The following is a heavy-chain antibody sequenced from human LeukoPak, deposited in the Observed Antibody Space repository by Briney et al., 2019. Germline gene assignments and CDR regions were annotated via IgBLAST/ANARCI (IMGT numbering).Heavy chain of an antibody. D-gene: IGHD2-15*01. CDR2: IYHSGST. Sequence: SETLALTRTVSVYSICSGYYWGWTRQPPGKGLEWIGRIYHSGSTSYNPSLRSGVTISVDPSKNQFSLNQRPETAAHTPVYLCARLAPVFFGGGSCSDAFDIWGAGEIVTVSS. V-gene: IGHV4-38-2*02. CDR1: VYSICSGYY. J-gene: IGHJ3*02. CDR3: ARLAPVFFGGGSCSDAFDI.